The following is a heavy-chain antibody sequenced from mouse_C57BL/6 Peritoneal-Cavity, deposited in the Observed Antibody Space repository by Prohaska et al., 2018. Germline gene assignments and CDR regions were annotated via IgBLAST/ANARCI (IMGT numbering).Heavy chain of an antibody. V-gene: IGHV3-6*01. CDR2: ISYDGSN. CDR1: GYSITSGYY. J-gene: IGHJ3*01. D-gene: IGHD2-5*01. CDR3: ASSNHAWFAY. Sequence: TISFTGYSITSGYYWNWIRQFPGNKLEWIGYISYDGSNNYNPSLKNRISITRDTSKNQFFLKLNSVTTEDTATYYCASSNHAWFAYWGQGTLVTVSA.